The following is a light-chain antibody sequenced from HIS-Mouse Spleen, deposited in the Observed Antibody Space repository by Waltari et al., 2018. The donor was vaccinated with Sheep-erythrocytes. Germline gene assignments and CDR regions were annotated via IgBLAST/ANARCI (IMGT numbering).Light chain of an antibody. CDR3: GTWDSSLSAGRV. Sequence: QSVLTQPPSVSAAPGQKVTISCSGSSSNIGNNYVSWYQQLPGTAHKLLIYDNKKRPSGIPDRFSGSKSGTSATLGITGLQTGDEADYYCGTWDSSLSAGRVFGGGTKLTV. V-gene: IGLV1-51*01. CDR2: DNK. J-gene: IGLJ3*02. CDR1: SSNIGNNY.